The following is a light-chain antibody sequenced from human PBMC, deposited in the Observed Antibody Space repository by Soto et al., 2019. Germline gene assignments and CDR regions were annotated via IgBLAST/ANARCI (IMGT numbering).Light chain of an antibody. CDR3: QQYGSSPRT. J-gene: IGKJ2*01. V-gene: IGKV3-20*01. CDR1: QSVSSSY. Sequence: EIVLTQSPGTLSLSPGERVTLSCRASQSVSSSYLAWYQHKPGQAPRLLIYGASSRATGIPDRFSGSGSGTDFTLTISRLEPEDFAVYYCQQYGSSPRTFGQGTKLEI. CDR2: GAS.